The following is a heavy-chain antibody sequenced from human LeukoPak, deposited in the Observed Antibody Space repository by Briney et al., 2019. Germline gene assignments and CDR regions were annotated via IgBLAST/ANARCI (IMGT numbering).Heavy chain of an antibody. D-gene: IGHD1-26*01. V-gene: IGHV1-69*05. J-gene: IGHJ3*02. CDR1: GGTFSSYA. CDR2: IIPIFGTA. Sequence: ASVKVSCKASGGTFSSYAISWVRQAPGQGLEWMGRIIPIFGTANYAQKFQGRVTITTDESTSTAYMELSSLRSEDMAVYYCARDRFSGSLNAFDIWGQGTMVTVSS. CDR3: ARDRFSGSLNAFDI.